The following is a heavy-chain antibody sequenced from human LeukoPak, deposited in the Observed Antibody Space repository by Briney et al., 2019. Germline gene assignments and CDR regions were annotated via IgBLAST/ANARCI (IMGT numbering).Heavy chain of an antibody. Sequence: SETLSLTCTVSGGSISSYYWSWIRQPPGKGLEWIGFIYYSGSTYYNPSLKSRVIMSVDTSKNQFSLKLSSVTAADTAVYYCARPKEESSNWYGNWFEPWGQGTLVTVSS. CDR1: GGSISSYY. V-gene: IGHV4-59*01. CDR2: IYYSGST. CDR3: ARPKEESSNWYGNWFEP. J-gene: IGHJ5*02. D-gene: IGHD6-13*01.